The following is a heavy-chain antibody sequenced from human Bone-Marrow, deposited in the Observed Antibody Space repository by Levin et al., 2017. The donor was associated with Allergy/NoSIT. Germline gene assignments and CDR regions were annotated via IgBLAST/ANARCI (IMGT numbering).Heavy chain of an antibody. V-gene: IGHV3-30*03. J-gene: IGHJ4*02. CDR3: ARTVGSLRHDFDS. CDR1: GFTFENHG. D-gene: IGHD1-1*01. Sequence: PGESLKISCVGSGFTFENHGIHWVRQAPGKGLEWVSVLSYDGATEYYADSVKGRLIMSRDNSKNTVHLQIKSLRADDTAVYYCARTVGSLRHDFDSWSQGFLVTVSS. CDR2: LSYDGATE.